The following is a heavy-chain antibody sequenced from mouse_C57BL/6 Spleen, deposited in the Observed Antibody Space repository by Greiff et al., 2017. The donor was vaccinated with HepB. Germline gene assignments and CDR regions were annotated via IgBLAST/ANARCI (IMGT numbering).Heavy chain of an antibody. J-gene: IGHJ4*01. V-gene: IGHV5-9-1*02. CDR1: GFTFSSYA. D-gene: IGHD2-4*01. Sequence: EVQVVESGEGLVKPGGSLKLSCAASGFTFSSYAMSWVRQTPEKRLEWVAYISSGGDYIYYADTVKGRFTISRDNARNTLYLQMSSLKSEDTAMYYCTLFIYYEDYYAMDYWGQGTSVTVSS. CDR2: ISSGGDYI. CDR3: TLFIYYEDYYAMDY.